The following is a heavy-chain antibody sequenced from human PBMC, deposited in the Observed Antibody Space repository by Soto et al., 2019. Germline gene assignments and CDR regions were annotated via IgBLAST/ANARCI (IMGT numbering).Heavy chain of an antibody. D-gene: IGHD3-22*01. CDR1: GGTFSIYT. CDR3: ARSNYYDSSGYYPKFDY. J-gene: IGHJ4*02. Sequence: ASVKVSCKASGGTFSIYTISWVRQAPGQGLEWMGWINPNSGGTNYAQKFQGWVTMTRDTSISTAYMELSRLRSDDTAVYYCARSNYYDSSGYYPKFDYWGQGTLVTVSS. V-gene: IGHV1-2*04. CDR2: INPNSGGT.